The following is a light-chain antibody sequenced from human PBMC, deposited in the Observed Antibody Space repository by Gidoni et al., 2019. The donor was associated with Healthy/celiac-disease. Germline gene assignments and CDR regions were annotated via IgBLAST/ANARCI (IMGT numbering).Light chain of an antibody. CDR3: CSYAGSSTWV. Sequence: QSALTQPASVSGSPGQSSTISCTGTYSDVGSYNLVSWYQQHPGKAPKLMIYEGSKRPSGVSNRFSGSKSGNTASLTISGLQAEDEADYYCCSYAGSSTWVFGGGTKLTVL. CDR2: EGS. V-gene: IGLV2-23*01. CDR1: YSDVGSYNL. J-gene: IGLJ3*02.